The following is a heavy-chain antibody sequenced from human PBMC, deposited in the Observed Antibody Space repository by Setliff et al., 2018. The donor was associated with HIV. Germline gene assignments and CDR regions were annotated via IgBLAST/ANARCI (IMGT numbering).Heavy chain of an antibody. CDR3: TRGGAKYASGNYLQF. D-gene: IGHD3-10*01. CDR2: IYHSGST. J-gene: IGHJ1*01. CDR1: GYSISSGYY. V-gene: IGHV4-38-2*01. Sequence: ETLSLTCAVSGYSISSGYYWGWIRQPPGKGLEWIGSIYHSGSTYDSPSLKSRVTISVDTSKNQFSLKLSSVTAADTARYYCTRGGAKYASGNYLQFWGQGTLVTV.